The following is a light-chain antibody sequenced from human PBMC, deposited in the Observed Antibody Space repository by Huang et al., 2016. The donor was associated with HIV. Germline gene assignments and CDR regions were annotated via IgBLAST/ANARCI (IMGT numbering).Light chain of an antibody. CDR1: QSLSGW. CDR3: QQLHNSPYT. Sequence: DIQMTQSPSTLSASIGDRVTITCRASQSLSGWLAWYQQRPGNAPNLLISTASSLQSGVQPRFSGSGSGTDFILTISSLQPDDFATYYCQQLHNSPYTFGQGTKLEIK. CDR2: TAS. J-gene: IGKJ2*01. V-gene: IGKV1-5*03.